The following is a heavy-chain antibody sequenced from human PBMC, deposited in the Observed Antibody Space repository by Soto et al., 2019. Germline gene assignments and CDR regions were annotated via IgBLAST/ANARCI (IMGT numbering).Heavy chain of an antibody. CDR2: INRDGSKK. CDR3: ARDVSPGSSSLYLDAFDI. CDR1: GFTLSAYW. Sequence: EVQLEESGGDLVQPGGSLRLSCAASGFTLSAYWMTWVRQAPGKGLEWVANINRDGSKKSYLDSVRGRFTSARDNVGNSLYLQMDSLGAEDTALYYCARDVSPGSSSLYLDAFDIWGQGTMVTVSS. J-gene: IGHJ3*02. D-gene: IGHD6-13*01. V-gene: IGHV3-7*05.